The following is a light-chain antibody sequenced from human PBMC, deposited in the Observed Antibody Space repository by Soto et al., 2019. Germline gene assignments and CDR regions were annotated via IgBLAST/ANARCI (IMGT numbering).Light chain of an antibody. J-gene: IGLJ3*02. CDR1: SIDVGAYNY. CDR2: DVT. CDR3: CSYAGSSLWV. Sequence: QSALTQPRSVSGSPGQSVTISCTGTSIDVGAYNYVSWYQHHPGKAPKLVIYDVTKRPSGVPDRFAGSKSGNPASLTISGLQAEDEADYYCCSYAGSSLWVFGGGTQLTVL. V-gene: IGLV2-11*01.